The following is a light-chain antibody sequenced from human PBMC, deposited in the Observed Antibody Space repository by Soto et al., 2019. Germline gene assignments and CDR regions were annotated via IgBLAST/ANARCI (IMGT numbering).Light chain of an antibody. J-gene: IGKJ1*01. CDR2: GAS. V-gene: IGKV3D-15*01. CDR1: QSISSN. Sequence: MTQAPSPLSASVGDRVTITCRASQSISSNLAWYQQKPGQAPRLLVYGASSRATGISDRFSGSGSGTDFTLTISSLEPEDFAVYYCHQRKSWPRTFGQGTKVDIK. CDR3: HQRKSWPRT.